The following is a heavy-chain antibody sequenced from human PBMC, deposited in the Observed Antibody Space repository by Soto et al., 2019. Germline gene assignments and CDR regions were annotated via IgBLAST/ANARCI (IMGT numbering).Heavy chain of an antibody. CDR3: ARESSKILVDGTYPTSWFDP. V-gene: IGHV1-69*13. D-gene: IGHD6-19*01. J-gene: IGHJ5*02. Sequence: SVKVSCKASGGTFSSYAISWVRQAPGQGLEWMGGIIPIFGTANYAQKFQGRVTITADESTSTAYMELSSLRSEDTAVYYCARESSKILVDGTYPTSWFDPCGQXTLVTVSS. CDR1: GGTFSSYA. CDR2: IIPIFGTA.